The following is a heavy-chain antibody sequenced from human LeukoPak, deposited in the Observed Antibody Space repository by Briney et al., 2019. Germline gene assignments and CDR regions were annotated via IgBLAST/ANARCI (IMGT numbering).Heavy chain of an antibody. CDR2: SYYSGST. CDR1: GGSISSSSYY. Sequence: PSETLSLTCTVSGGSISSSSYYWGWIRQSPGKGLEWIGSSYYSGSTYYNPSLKSRVTISVDTSKNQFSLKLSSVTAADTAVYYCARHDRIGSGSYGFYYYYYDMDVWGQGTTVTVSS. D-gene: IGHD3-10*01. CDR3: ARHDRIGSGSYGFYYYYYDMDV. J-gene: IGHJ6*02. V-gene: IGHV4-39*01.